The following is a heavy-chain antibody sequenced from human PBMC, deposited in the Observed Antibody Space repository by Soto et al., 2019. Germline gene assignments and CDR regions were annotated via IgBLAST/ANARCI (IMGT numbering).Heavy chain of an antibody. CDR2: ISGSGGST. CDR3: ANHPDYYGSGSYAY. Sequence: GGSLRLSCAASGFTFSSYAMSWVRQAPGKGLEWVSAISGSGGSTYYADSVKGRFTISRDNSKNTLYLQMNSLRAEDTDVYYCANHPDYYGSGSYAYWGQGTLVTVSS. D-gene: IGHD3-10*01. V-gene: IGHV3-23*01. J-gene: IGHJ4*02. CDR1: GFTFSSYA.